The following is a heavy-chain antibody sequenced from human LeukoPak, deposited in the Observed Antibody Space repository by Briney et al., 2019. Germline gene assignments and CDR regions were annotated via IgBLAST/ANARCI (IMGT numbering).Heavy chain of an antibody. Sequence: GASVKVSCKASGYTFTNYYIHWPRQAPGQGPEWMGMINLIAGLTHYAPKFQGRVTMTRGTSTSTVYMELSSLGSEDTAVYYCARQQGVQYLNFDYWGQGALVTVSS. V-gene: IGHV1-46*01. CDR1: GYTFTNYY. D-gene: IGHD3-10*01. CDR2: INLIAGLT. J-gene: IGHJ4*02. CDR3: ARQQGVQYLNFDY.